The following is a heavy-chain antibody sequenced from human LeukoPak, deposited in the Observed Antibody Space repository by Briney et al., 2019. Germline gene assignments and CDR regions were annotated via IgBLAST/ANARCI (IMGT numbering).Heavy chain of an antibody. CDR1: GXTFSSDW. CDR2: INNDGSTT. V-gene: IGHV3-74*01. J-gene: IGHJ6*02. D-gene: IGHD6-6*01. Sequence: GGSLRLSCAASGXTFSSDWMHWVRQAAGKGLVWVSRINNDGSTTAYADSVKGRFTISRDNAKNSLYLQMNSLRAEDTAVYYCASEYSSSSYYYGMDVWGQGTTVTVSS. CDR3: ASEYSSSSYYYGMDV.